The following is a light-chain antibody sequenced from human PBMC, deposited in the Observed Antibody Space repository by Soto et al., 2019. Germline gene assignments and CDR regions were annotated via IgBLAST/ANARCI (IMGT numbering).Light chain of an antibody. Sequence: DIQMTQSPSSLSASVGERVTITCRASQSIDTYLNWYQLKPGKAPNLLIYAATRLHTGVPSRFSGSGSGTGFTLRINNLQPEDFATYYCQQVYSTPGTFGQGTKV. CDR3: QQVYSTPGT. CDR2: AAT. CDR1: QSIDTY. V-gene: IGKV1-39*01. J-gene: IGKJ1*01.